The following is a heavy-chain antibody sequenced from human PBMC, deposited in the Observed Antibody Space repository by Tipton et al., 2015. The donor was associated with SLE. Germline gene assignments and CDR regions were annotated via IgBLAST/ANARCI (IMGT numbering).Heavy chain of an antibody. J-gene: IGHJ4*02. CDR3: ARGNHEGFDY. CDR2: IYTSGST. V-gene: IGHV4-61*02. D-gene: IGHD1-14*01. CDR1: GGSISSGSYY. Sequence: TLSLTCAVYGGSISSGSYYWSWIRQPAGKGLEWIGRIYTSGSTNYNPSLKSRVTISVDTSKNQFSLKLSSVTAADTAVYYCARGNHEGFDYWGQGTLVTVSS.